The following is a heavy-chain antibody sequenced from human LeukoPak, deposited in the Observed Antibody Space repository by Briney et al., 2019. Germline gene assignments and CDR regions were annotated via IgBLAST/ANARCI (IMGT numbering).Heavy chain of an antibody. D-gene: IGHD4-17*01. CDR2: IIPILGIA. CDR3: ARDRGGDYVVSFYYGMDV. V-gene: IGHV1-69*04. Sequence: VASVKVSCKASGGTFSSYAISWVRQAPGQGLEWMGRIIPILGIANYAQKFQGRVTITADKSTSTAYMELSSLRSEDTAVYYCARDRGGDYVVSFYYGMDVWGQGTTVTVSS. J-gene: IGHJ6*02. CDR1: GGTFSSYA.